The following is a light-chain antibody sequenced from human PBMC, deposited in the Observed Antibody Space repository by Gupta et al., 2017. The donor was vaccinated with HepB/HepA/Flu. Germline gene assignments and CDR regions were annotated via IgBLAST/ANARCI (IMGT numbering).Light chain of an antibody. V-gene: IGLV2-14*03. CDR2: AVT. J-gene: IGLJ2*01. CDR3: SSFSNTYTLVL. CDR1: SNDIGGYDS. Sequence: SSLTQPASVSGSPRQFITISCTGSSNDIGGYDSVSWYQQDPGQAPKLLIYAVTNRPSGVSNRFSGSKSGNTASLTISGLQAEDEADYYCSSFSNTYTLVLFGGGTKLTVL.